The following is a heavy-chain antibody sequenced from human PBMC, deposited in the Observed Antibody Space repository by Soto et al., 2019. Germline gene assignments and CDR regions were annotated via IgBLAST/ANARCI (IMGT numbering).Heavy chain of an antibody. CDR1: GGSLSGYY. CDR2: IKDGGRT. CDR3: ARGQEGVVATH. V-gene: IGHV4-34*01. J-gene: IGHJ4*02. Sequence: QVQLQQWGAGLLKPSETLSLNCAVNGGSLSGYYWSWIRQPPGKGLEWIGEIKDGGRTNYSPSLKSRATISSDTSNKQLSLRLYSVTAADTGVYYCARGQEGVVATHWDQGTLVTVSS. D-gene: IGHD5-12*01.